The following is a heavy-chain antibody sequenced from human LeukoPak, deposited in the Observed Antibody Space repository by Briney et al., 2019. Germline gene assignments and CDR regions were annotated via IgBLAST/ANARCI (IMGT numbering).Heavy chain of an antibody. V-gene: IGHV3-21*01. CDR2: ISSSSSYI. Sequence: GGSLRLSCATSGFTVSSNYMSWVRQAPGKGLEWVSSISSSSSYIYYADSVKGRFTISRDNAKNSLYLQMNSLRAEDTAVYYCASNPTVLYSGAYYYYYMDVWGKGTTVTVSS. CDR3: ASNPTVLYSGAYYYYYMDV. J-gene: IGHJ6*03. D-gene: IGHD4-17*01. CDR1: GFTVSSNY.